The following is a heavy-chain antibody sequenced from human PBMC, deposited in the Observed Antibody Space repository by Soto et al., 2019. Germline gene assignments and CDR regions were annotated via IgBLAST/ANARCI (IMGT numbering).Heavy chain of an antibody. V-gene: IGHV4-59*01. Sequence: SETLSLTCTVSGGSISSYYWSWIRQPPGKGLEWIGYIYYSGSTNYNPSLKSRVTISVDTSKNQFSLKLSSVTAADTAVYYCARDQTVGPGSYYTYYHYGMEAWGQETTVTVSS. J-gene: IGHJ6*01. CDR1: GGSISSYY. CDR3: ARDQTVGPGSYYTYYHYGMEA. D-gene: IGHD3-10*01. CDR2: IYYSGST.